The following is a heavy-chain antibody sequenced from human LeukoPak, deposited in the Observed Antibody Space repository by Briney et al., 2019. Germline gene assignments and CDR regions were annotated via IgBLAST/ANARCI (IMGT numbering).Heavy chain of an antibody. V-gene: IGHV3-23*01. CDR1: GFTFSSYA. CDR2: ISGSGGST. J-gene: IGHJ6*03. D-gene: IGHD1-14*01. CDR3: ARNRDYYYMDV. Sequence: GGSLRLSCAASGFTFSSYAMSWVRRAPGKGLEWVSAISGSGGSTYYADSVKGRFTISRDNSKNTLYLQMNSLRAEDTALYHCARNRDYYYMDVWGKGTTVTISS.